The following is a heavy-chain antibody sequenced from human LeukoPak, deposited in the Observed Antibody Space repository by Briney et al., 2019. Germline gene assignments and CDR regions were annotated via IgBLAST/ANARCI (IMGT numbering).Heavy chain of an antibody. V-gene: IGHV3-21*01. D-gene: IGHD3-3*01. CDR1: GFTFSSYS. Sequence: GGPLRLSCTASGFTFSSYSMNWVRQAPGKGLEWVSSISSSSSYIYYADSVKGRFTISRDNAKNSLYLQMNSLRAEDTAVYYCARDYGGFWSGYYLDYWGQGTLVTVSS. CDR2: ISSSSSYI. CDR3: ARDYGGFWSGYYLDY. J-gene: IGHJ4*02.